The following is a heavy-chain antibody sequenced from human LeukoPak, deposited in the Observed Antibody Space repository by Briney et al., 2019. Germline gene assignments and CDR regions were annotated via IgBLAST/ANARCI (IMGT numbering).Heavy chain of an antibody. D-gene: IGHD3-9*01. CDR1: GYTFTSYG. CDR2: ISAYNGNT. J-gene: IGHJ4*02. Sequence: ASVKVSCKASGYTFTSYGISWVRQDPGQGLEWMGWISAYNGNTNYAQKLQGRVTMTTDTSTSTAYMELRSLRSDDTAVYYCARVGTYYDILTGYKPPVYFDYWGQGTLVTVSS. V-gene: IGHV1-18*01. CDR3: ARVGTYYDILTGYKPPVYFDY.